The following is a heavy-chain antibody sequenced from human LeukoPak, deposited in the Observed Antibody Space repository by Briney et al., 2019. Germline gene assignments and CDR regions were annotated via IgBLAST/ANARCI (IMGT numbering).Heavy chain of an antibody. CDR3: ARAEADTAMVIFDY. Sequence: GGSLRLSCAASGFTFSSYSMNWVRQAPGKGLEWVSYISSSGSTIYYADSVKGQFTISRDNAKNSLYLQMNSLRAEDTAVYYCARAEADTAMVIFDYWGQGTLVTVSS. CDR2: ISSSGSTI. D-gene: IGHD5-18*01. CDR1: GFTFSSYS. J-gene: IGHJ4*02. V-gene: IGHV3-48*04.